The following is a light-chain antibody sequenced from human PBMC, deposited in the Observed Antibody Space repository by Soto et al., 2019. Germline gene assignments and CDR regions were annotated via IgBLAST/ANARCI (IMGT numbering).Light chain of an antibody. CDR3: QSYDSSNHVV. V-gene: IGLV6-57*01. CDR1: SGSTASNY. CDR2: EDN. Sequence: NFMLTQPHSVSESPGKTVTISCTRSSGSTASNYVQWYQQRPGSSPTTVIYEDNQRPSGVPDRFSGSIDSSSNSASLTISGLKTEDEAVYYCQSYDSSNHVVFGGGTKLTVL. J-gene: IGLJ2*01.